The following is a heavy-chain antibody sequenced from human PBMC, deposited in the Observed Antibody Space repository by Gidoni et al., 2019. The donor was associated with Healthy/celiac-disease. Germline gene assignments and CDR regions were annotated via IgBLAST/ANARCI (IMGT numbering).Heavy chain of an antibody. Sequence: QVQLQQWGAGLLKPSETLSLTCAVYGGSFSGYYWSWIRQPPGKGLEWIGEINHSGSTNYNPSLKSRVTISVDTSKNQFSLKLSSVTAADTAVYYCAKYYYDSSGYYYAAFDIWGQGTMVTVSS. CDR3: AKYYYDSSGYYYAAFDI. CDR1: GGSFSGYY. V-gene: IGHV4-34*01. D-gene: IGHD3-22*01. CDR2: INHSGST. J-gene: IGHJ3*02.